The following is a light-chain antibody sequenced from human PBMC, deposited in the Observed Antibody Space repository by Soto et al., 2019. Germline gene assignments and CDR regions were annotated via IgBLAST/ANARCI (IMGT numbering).Light chain of an antibody. CDR2: GAS. CDR3: QQYNNWPQT. CDR1: QSVSSN. J-gene: IGKJ2*01. Sequence: EIVMTQSPATLSVSPGERATLSCRASQSVSSNLAWYQQKPGQAPRLLIYGASTSATGIPARFSGSGSGTEFTLTISILQSEDFAYYYCQQYNNWPQTFGQGTKLEIK. V-gene: IGKV3-15*01.